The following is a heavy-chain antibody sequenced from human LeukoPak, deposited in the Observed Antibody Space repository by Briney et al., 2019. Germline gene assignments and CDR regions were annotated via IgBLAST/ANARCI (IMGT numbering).Heavy chain of an antibody. CDR3: ARDQNYDFWSGYSTYYYGMDV. CDR2: MNXXXXNT. CDR1: GYTFTSYD. Sequence: ASVKVSCKASGYTFTSYDIXWVRQATXXXXXXXXXMNXXXXNTGYAQKFQGRVTMTRNTSISTAYMELSSLRSEDTAVYYCARDQNYDFWSGYSTYYYGMDVWGQGTTVTVSS. D-gene: IGHD3-3*01. J-gene: IGHJ6*02. V-gene: IGHV1-8*01.